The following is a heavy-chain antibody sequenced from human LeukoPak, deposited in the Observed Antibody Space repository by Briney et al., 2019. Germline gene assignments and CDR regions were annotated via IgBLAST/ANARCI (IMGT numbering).Heavy chain of an antibody. CDR1: GFTFSSYA. J-gene: IGHJ4*02. CDR2: ISGSGGST. Sequence: GGSLRLSCAASGFTFSSYAMSWVRQAPGKGLEWVSAISGSGGSTYYADSVKGRFTISRDNSKNTLYLQMNSLGAEDTAVYYCAKDRQQLVTNYFDYWGQGTLVTVSS. CDR3: AKDRQQLVTNYFDY. D-gene: IGHD6-13*01. V-gene: IGHV3-23*01.